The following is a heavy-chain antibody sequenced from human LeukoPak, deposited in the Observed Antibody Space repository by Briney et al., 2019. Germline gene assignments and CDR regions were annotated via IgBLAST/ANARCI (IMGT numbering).Heavy chain of an antibody. CDR1: GYTFINYG. CDR3: ARDQGIVTRYWLDH. D-gene: IGHD3-9*01. Sequence: ASVKVSCKASGYTFINYGFSWVRQAPGQGLEWMGWISAYNGVTKYAPNFQGRVIMTTDTATSTGYMELRSLKSDDTAVYYCARDQGIVTRYWLDHWGQGTRVTVSS. CDR2: ISAYNGVT. J-gene: IGHJ4*02. V-gene: IGHV1-18*01.